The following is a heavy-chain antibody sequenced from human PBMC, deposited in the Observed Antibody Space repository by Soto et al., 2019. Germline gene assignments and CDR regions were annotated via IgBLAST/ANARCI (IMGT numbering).Heavy chain of an antibody. D-gene: IGHD3-16*01. J-gene: IGHJ4*02. V-gene: IGHV3-23*01. CDR2: VSASGRSR. CDR3: AKDGNWLDVYYDV. CDR1: GIEFSNYA. Sequence: EVQLLESGGGLVQPGGSLSLSCVGSGIEFSNYAMSWVRQAPGKGLEWVSIVSASGRSRYHADSVKGRFTISRDNSKNTLYLHMTNLRAEDTAVYYRAKDGNWLDVYYDVWGQGTPVTVSS.